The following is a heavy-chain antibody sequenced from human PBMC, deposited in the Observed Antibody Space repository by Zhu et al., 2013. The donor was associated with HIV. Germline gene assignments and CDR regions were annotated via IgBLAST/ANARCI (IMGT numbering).Heavy chain of an antibody. V-gene: IGHV1-69*06. CDR3: SRGGAHIVVAVGTFDV. CDR2: IMPVFGTT. D-gene: IGHD2-15*01. CDR1: GGKLKYTA. J-gene: IGHJ3*01. Sequence: QLQLVQSGAEVKRPGSTVKVSCQAFGGKLKYTAISWLRRAPGQGLEWMGSIMPVFGTTKYEQSFQGRLTISADTSKTTVFMELNNLTPDDTAVYYCSRGGAHIVVAVGTFDVWGQGTLVTVSP.